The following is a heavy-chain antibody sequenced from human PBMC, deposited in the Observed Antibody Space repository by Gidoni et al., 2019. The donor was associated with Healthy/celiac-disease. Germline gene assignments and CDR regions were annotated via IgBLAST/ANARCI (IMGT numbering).Heavy chain of an antibody. D-gene: IGHD4-4*01. Sequence: EVQLVESGGGLVKPGGSLRLSCAASGFTFSSYSMNWVRQAPGKGLEWVSSISSSSSYIYYADSVKGRFTISRDNAKNSLYLQMNSLRAEDTAVYYCARGTYSNYVYYYYGMDVWGQGTTVTVSS. CDR2: ISSSSSYI. V-gene: IGHV3-21*01. J-gene: IGHJ6*02. CDR1: GFTFSSYS. CDR3: ARGTYSNYVYYYYGMDV.